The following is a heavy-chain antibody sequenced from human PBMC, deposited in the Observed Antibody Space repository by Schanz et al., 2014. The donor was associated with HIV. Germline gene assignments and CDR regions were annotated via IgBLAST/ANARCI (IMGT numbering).Heavy chain of an antibody. V-gene: IGHV4-34*01. J-gene: IGHJ4*02. Sequence: QVQLQQWGAGLLKPSETLSLTCAVYGGSFSVYSWSWIRQPPGKGLQWIGEINHSGSTNYNPSLKSRVTISVEPSKNQFSLRLTSVTAADTAVYYCARTPYYFDYWGQGTLVTVSS. CDR2: INHSGST. CDR3: ARTPYYFDY. CDR1: GGSFSVYS.